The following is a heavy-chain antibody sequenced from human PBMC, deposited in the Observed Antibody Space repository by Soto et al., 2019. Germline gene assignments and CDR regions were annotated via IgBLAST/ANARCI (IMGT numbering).Heavy chain of an antibody. D-gene: IGHD5-12*01. J-gene: IGHJ4*02. V-gene: IGHV4-34*01. CDR1: GGSFSGYY. CDR2: INHSGST. CDR3: ARGLLNSYSGYEYYFDY. Sequence: QVQLQQWGAGLLKPSETLSLTCAVYGGSFSGYYWSWIRQPPGKGLEWIGEINHSGSTNYNPSLKSRVTLSVDTSKNQFSLKLSSVTAADTAVYYCARGLLNSYSGYEYYFDYWGQGTLVTVSS.